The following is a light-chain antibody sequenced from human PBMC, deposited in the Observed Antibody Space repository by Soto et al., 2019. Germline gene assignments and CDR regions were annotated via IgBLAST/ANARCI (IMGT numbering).Light chain of an antibody. CDR1: SSDVGAYNY. V-gene: IGLV2-14*03. CDR2: DVG. CDR3: SSYTTTTSVV. Sequence: QSVLTQPASVSGSPGQSITISCTGTSSDVGAYNYVSWYQHHPGKAPKLIIYDVGNWPSQVPNRFSGSKSGNTASLTISGLQAEDEADYYCSSYTTTTSVVFGGGTKVTVL. J-gene: IGLJ2*01.